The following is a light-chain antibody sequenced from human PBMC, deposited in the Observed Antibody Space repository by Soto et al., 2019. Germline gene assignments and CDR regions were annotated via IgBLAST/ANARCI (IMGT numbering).Light chain of an antibody. CDR1: QSVSSY. CDR3: PQRSNWTLIT. Sequence: EIGVTQSPATLSLSPGERATLSCRASQSVSSYLAWYQQKPVQAPRLLIYDASNRATGIPARFSGSGSGPDFTLTISCLVPEDFAVYYCPQRSNWTLITFGHGTRWRL. V-gene: IGKV3-11*01. J-gene: IGKJ5*01. CDR2: DAS.